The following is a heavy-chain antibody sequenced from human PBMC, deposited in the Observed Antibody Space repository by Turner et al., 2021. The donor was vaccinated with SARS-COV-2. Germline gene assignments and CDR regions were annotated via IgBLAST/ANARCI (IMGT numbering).Heavy chain of an antibody. CDR3: ATSTVAGTELNYYGMDV. CDR2: IYYSGST. D-gene: IGHD6-13*01. V-gene: IGHV4-39*01. CDR1: GGPISSSSYY. J-gene: IGHJ6*02. Sequence: QLQLQESGPGLVKPSETLSLTCTVSGGPISSSSYYWGWVRQPPGKGLEWIGSIYYSGSTYYTPSLKSRVTISVDTSKNQFSLKLSSVTAADTAVYYCATSTVAGTELNYYGMDVWGQGTTVTVSS.